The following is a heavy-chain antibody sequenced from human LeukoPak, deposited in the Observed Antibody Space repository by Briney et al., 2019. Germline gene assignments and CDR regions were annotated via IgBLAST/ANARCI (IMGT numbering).Heavy chain of an antibody. CDR3: AKDLNLRYFDY. J-gene: IGHJ4*02. CDR1: GFAFSSYG. V-gene: IGHV3-23*01. Sequence: GGSLRLSCAASGFAFSSYGMSWVRQAPGKGLEWVSAISGSGGSTYYADSVKGRFTISRDNSKNTLYLQMNSLRAEDTAVYYCAKDLNLRYFDYWGQGTLVTVSS. CDR2: ISGSGGST. D-gene: IGHD1-7*01.